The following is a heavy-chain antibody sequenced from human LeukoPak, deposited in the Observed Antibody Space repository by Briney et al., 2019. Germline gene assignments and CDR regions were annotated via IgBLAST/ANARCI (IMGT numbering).Heavy chain of an antibody. Sequence: GGSLRLSCAASGFTVSSNYMSWVRQAPGKGLEWVSVICSGGSTYYADSVKGRFTISRDNSKNTLYLQMNSLRAEDTAVYYCARDEYYDFWSGPYGMDVWGQGTTVTVSS. CDR1: GFTVSSNY. D-gene: IGHD3-3*01. CDR2: ICSGGST. V-gene: IGHV3-66*01. J-gene: IGHJ6*02. CDR3: ARDEYYDFWSGPYGMDV.